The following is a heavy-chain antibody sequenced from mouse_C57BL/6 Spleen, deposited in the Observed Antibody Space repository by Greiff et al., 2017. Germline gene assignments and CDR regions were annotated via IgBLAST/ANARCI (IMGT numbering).Heavy chain of an antibody. Sequence: EVQLVESGGDLVKPGGSMKLSCAASGFTFSSYGMSWVRQTPDKRLEWVATISSGGSYTYYPDSVKGRFTISRDNAKNTLYLQMSSLKSEDTAMYYCARGGITTVVDYYAMDYWGQGTSVTVSS. CDR2: ISSGGSYT. CDR3: ARGGITTVVDYYAMDY. V-gene: IGHV5-6*01. J-gene: IGHJ4*01. CDR1: GFTFSSYG. D-gene: IGHD1-1*01.